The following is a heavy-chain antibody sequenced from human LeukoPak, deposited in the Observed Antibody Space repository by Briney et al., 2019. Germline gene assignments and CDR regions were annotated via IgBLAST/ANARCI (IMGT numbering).Heavy chain of an antibody. J-gene: IGHJ4*02. CDR3: AKGTQNSGWGY. V-gene: IGHV3-30-3*01. D-gene: IGHD6-19*01. CDR2: ISYDGSNK. CDR1: GFTFSSYA. Sequence: GGSLRLSCAASGFTFSSYAMHWVRQAPGKGLEWVAVISYDGSNKYYADSVKGRFTISRDNSKNTLYLQMSSLRVEDTAVYYCAKGTQNSGWGYWGQGTLVTVSS.